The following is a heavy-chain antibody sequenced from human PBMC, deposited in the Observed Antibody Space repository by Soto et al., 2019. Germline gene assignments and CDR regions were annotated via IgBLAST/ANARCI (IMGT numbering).Heavy chain of an antibody. CDR3: ARGGYCSCGSCYRDAFDI. CDR2: IYYSGST. CDR1: GGSISSGGYY. Sequence: QVQLQESGPGLVKPSQTLSLTCTVSGGSISSGGYYWSWIRQHPGKGLEWIGYIYYSGSTYYNPSLKSRVTRSVDTSKNQFSLKLSSVTAADTAVYYCARGGYCSCGSCYRDAFDIWGQGTMVTVSS. V-gene: IGHV4-31*03. D-gene: IGHD2-15*01. J-gene: IGHJ3*02.